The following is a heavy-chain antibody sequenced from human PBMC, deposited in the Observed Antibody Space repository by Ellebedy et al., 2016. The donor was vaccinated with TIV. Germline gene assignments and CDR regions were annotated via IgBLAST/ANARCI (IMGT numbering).Heavy chain of an antibody. CDR2: IVSSGRET. CDR1: GFIFSVTG. J-gene: IGHJ4*02. V-gene: IGHV3-21*06. D-gene: IGHD3-3*01. Sequence: GWSLRLSXAASGFIFSVTGMTWIRQAPGKGLEWVATIVSSGRETYYADPLKGRFTISRDNAMNLVYLQMNSLSVEDTAVYYCTRDSSEWSRDYWGQGTLVTVSS. CDR3: TRDSSEWSRDY.